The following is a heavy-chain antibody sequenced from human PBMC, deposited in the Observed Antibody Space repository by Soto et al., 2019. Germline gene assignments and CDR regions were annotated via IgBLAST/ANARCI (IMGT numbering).Heavy chain of an antibody. D-gene: IGHD4-17*01. V-gene: IGHV4-30-2*01. J-gene: IGHJ6*03. CDR1: GGSISSGGYS. CDR3: ARHVPGDYYYMDV. Sequence: SETLSLTCAVSGGSISSGGYSWSWIRQPPGKGLEWIGYIYHSGSTYYNPSLKSRVTISVDRSKNQFSLKLSSVTAADTAVYYCARHVPGDYYYMDVWGKGTTVTVSS. CDR2: IYHSGST.